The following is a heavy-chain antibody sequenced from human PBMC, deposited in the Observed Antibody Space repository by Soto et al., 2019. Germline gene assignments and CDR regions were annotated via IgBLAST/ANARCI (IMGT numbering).Heavy chain of an antibody. CDR2: ISSDESTV. J-gene: IGHJ4*02. CDR1: GLTFRNYF. V-gene: IGHV3-11*01. CDR3: ATLTAPTDY. Sequence: HVQLVESGGGLVKPGGSQRLSCVASGLTFRNYFMNWIRQAPGKGPEWLSCISSDESTVFYADSVKGRFTTSRDNAQNSVYLQMNSLRAEDTAVYYCATLTAPTDYWGQGSLVTVSS. D-gene: IGHD2-21*02.